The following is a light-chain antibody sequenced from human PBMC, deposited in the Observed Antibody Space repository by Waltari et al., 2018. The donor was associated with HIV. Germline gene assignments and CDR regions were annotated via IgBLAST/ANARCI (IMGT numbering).Light chain of an antibody. CDR1: SSNIGKNY. CDR2: ENS. V-gene: IGLV1-51*02. J-gene: IGLJ3*02. Sequence: QSVLTQPPSVSAAPGQKVTISCPGSSSNIGKNYVSWYQQLPGTAPKLLIYENSKRPSGIPDRFSGSKSGTSATLGITGLQTGDEADYYCGTWDSSLSAVVFGGGTKLTVL. CDR3: GTWDSSLSAVV.